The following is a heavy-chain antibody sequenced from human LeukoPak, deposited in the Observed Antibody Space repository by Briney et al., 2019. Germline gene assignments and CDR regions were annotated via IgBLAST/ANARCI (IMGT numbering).Heavy chain of an antibody. J-gene: IGHJ4*02. CDR3: ARGGMITFGGVIVKGYDY. CDR2: INPNSGGT. Sequence: PEASVKVSCKASGYTFTGYYMHWVRQAPGQGLEWMGWINPNSGGTNYAQKFQGRVTMTRDTSISTAYMELSRLRSDDTAVYYCARGGMITFGGVIVKGYDYWGQGTLVTVSS. CDR1: GYTFTGYY. D-gene: IGHD3-16*02. V-gene: IGHV1-2*02.